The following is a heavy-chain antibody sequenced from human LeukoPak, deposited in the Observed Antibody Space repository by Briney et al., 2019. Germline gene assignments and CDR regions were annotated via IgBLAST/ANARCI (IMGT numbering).Heavy chain of an antibody. CDR3: ARWYSSGWAFDY. J-gene: IGHJ4*02. D-gene: IGHD6-19*01. Sequence: SETLSLTCTVSGGTISSYYWNWIRQPPGKGLEWVGYIHYSGSSKYNPSLKSRVTISVDTSKNQFSLKLSSVTAADTAVYYCARWYSSGWAFDYWGQGTLVTVSS. V-gene: IGHV4-59*08. CDR1: GGTISSYY. CDR2: IHYSGSS.